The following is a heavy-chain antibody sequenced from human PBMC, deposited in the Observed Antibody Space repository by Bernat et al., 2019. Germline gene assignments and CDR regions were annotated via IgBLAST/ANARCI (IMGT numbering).Heavy chain of an antibody. J-gene: IGHJ4*02. Sequence: QLQLQESGPGLVKPSETLSLICTVSGGSVSSSSYYWGWIRQPPGKGLEWIGSISYSGSTYYNPSLKSRDTISVDTSKNQFSLKLSSVTAADTAVYYCARHPAGYGDPYYYFDYWGQGTLVTVSS. D-gene: IGHD4-17*01. CDR3: ARHPAGYGDPYYYFDY. CDR2: ISYSGST. V-gene: IGHV4-39*01. CDR1: GGSVSSSSYY.